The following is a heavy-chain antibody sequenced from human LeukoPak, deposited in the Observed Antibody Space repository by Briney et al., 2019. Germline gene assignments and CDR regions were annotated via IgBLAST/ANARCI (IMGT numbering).Heavy chain of an antibody. CDR2: ILYEEHNT. CDR1: GFSFSNYD. Sequence: GGSLRLSCEASGFSFSNYDMHWVRQAPGKGLEWVALILYEEHNTYYAESVKGRFTISRDNSKSTAFLEMKSLRAEDAAVYYCASGGGSGYYLDYWGQGTLVAVSS. J-gene: IGHJ4*02. D-gene: IGHD6-13*01. CDR3: ASGGGSGYYLDY. V-gene: IGHV3-33*01.